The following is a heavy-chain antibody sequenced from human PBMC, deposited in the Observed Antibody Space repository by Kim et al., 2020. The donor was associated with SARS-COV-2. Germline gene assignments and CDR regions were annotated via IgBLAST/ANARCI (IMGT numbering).Heavy chain of an antibody. J-gene: IGHJ3*02. V-gene: IGHV4-59*01. CDR1: GGSISSYY. Sequence: SETLSLTCTVSGGSISSYYWSWIRQPPGKGLEWIGYIYYSGSTNYNPSLKSRVTISVDTSKNQFSLKLSSVTAADTAVYYCARVGVGYCSGGSCYTAFDIWGQGKMVTVSS. CDR2: IYYSGST. D-gene: IGHD2-15*01. CDR3: ARVGVGYCSGGSCYTAFDI.